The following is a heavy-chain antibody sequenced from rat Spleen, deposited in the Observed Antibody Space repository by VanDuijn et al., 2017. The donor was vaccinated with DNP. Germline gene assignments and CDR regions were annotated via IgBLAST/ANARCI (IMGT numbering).Heavy chain of an antibody. J-gene: IGHJ2*01. CDR2: ISYSGRT. CDR3: ARWSNFFDY. Sequence: EVQLQESGPGLVKPSQSLSLTCSVTGYSITSHYWGWIRQFPENKMEWIGHISYSGRTTYNPSLKSRISITRDTSKNQFFLQLSSVTPEDTATYYCARWSNFFDYWGHGVMVTVSS. V-gene: IGHV3-1*01. CDR1: GYSITSHY.